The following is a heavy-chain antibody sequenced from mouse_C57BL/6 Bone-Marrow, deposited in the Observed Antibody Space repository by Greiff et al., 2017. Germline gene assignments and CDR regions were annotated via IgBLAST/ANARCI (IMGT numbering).Heavy chain of an antibody. V-gene: IGHV14-4*01. D-gene: IGHD2-12*01. CDR2: IDPENGDT. J-gene: IGHJ2*01. CDR3: TTVLYPYYFDY. Sequence: EVKLVESGAELVRPGASVKLSCTASGFNIKDDYMHWVKQRPEQGLEWIGWIDPENGDTEYASKFQGKATIKADTSSTTAYLQLSSLTSEDTAVYYCTTVLYPYYFDYWGQGTTLTVSS. CDR1: GFNIKDDY.